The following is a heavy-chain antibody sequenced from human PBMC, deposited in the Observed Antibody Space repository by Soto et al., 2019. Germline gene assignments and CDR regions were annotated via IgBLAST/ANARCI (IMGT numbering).Heavy chain of an antibody. CDR3: ARELEPRTSIVLWFGDYGMDV. J-gene: IGHJ6*02. Sequence: QVQLVQSGAEVKKPGASVKVSCKASGYTFTSYAMHWVRQAPGQRLEWMGWINAGNGNTKYSQKFQGRVTITRDTSASTAYMELSSLRSEDTAVYYCARELEPRTSIVLWFGDYGMDVWGQGTTVTVSS. CDR2: INAGNGNT. V-gene: IGHV1-3*01. D-gene: IGHD3-10*01. CDR1: GYTFTSYA.